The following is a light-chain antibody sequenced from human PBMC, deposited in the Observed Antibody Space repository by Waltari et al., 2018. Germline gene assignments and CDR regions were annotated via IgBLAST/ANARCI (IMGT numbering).Light chain of an antibody. V-gene: IGLV2-23*02. Sequence: QSALTQPASVSGSPGQSITISCPGTSSDVGSYDLFSWYQQHPGKAPKLMIYEVYKRPSGVSNRCSGSKSGNTASLTIAGLQAEDEADYYCCSYAGSSTFTFGGGTKLTVL. CDR3: CSYAGSSTFT. CDR2: EVY. CDR1: SSDVGSYDL. J-gene: IGLJ2*01.